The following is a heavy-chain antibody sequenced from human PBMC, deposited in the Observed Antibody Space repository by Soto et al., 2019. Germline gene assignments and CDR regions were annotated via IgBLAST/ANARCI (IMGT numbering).Heavy chain of an antibody. J-gene: IGHJ4*02. V-gene: IGHV4-4*02. CDR2: IYHSGST. Sequence: SETLSLTCAVSSGSISSSNWWSWVRQPPGKGLEWIGEIYHSGSTNYNPSLKSRVTISVDKSKNQFSLKLSSVTAADTAVYYCARAPNMEDAYYFDYWGQGTLVTVSS. CDR3: ARAPNMEDAYYFDY. CDR1: SGSISSSNW. D-gene: IGHD2-15*01.